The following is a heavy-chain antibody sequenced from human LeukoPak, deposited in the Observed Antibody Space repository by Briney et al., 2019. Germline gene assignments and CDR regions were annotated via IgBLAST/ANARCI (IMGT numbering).Heavy chain of an antibody. CDR2: IYYSGST. CDR1: GGSISSSSYY. Sequence: SETLSLTCTVSGGSISSSSYYWGWIRQPPGKGLEWIGSIYYSGSTYYNPSLKSRVTISVDTSKNQFSLKLSSVTAADTAVYYCARSFLRVPYYFDYWGQGTLVTVSS. J-gene: IGHJ4*02. D-gene: IGHD3-3*01. CDR3: ARSFLRVPYYFDY. V-gene: IGHV4-39*07.